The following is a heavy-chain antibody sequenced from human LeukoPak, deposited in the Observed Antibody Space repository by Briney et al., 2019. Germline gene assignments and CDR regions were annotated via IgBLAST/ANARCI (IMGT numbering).Heavy chain of an antibody. CDR3: ARSRDYSGGYYDAFDI. J-gene: IGHJ3*02. CDR2: ISGYNGKT. D-gene: IGHD1-26*01. Sequence: ASVKVSCKTSGYTFTSYGISWVRQVPGQGLEWLGWISGYNGKTNYAQNVQYRVTMTTDTSTSTAYMELKSLRPDDTAVYYCARSRDYSGGYYDAFDIWGQGTMVTVSS. V-gene: IGHV1-18*01. CDR1: GYTFTSYG.